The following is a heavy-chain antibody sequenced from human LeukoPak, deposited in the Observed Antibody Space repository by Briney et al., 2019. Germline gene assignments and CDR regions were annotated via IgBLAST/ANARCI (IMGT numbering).Heavy chain of an antibody. CDR1: GGSISTNY. D-gene: IGHD3-22*01. CDR2: IYYSGRT. V-gene: IGHV4-59*01. Sequence: SETLSLTCTVFGGSISTNYWSWIRQPPGKGLEWIGYIYYSGRTNYNPSLKSRVTISVDTSKNQFSLKLSSVTAADTAVYYCARAGIDEDSSGYYLDYWGQGTLVTVSS. CDR3: ARAGIDEDSSGYYLDY. J-gene: IGHJ4*02.